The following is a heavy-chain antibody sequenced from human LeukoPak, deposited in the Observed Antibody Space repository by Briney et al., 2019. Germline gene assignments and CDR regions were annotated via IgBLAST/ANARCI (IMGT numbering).Heavy chain of an antibody. D-gene: IGHD6-13*01. CDR2: IGTAGDT. Sequence: GGSLRLSCAASGFTFSSYDMHWVHQATGKGLEWVSAIGTAGDTYYPGSVKGRFTISRENAKNSLYLQMNSLRAGDTAVYYCARVSSSWYYFDYWGQGTLVTVSS. V-gene: IGHV3-13*01. CDR1: GFTFSSYD. CDR3: ARVSSSWYYFDY. J-gene: IGHJ4*02.